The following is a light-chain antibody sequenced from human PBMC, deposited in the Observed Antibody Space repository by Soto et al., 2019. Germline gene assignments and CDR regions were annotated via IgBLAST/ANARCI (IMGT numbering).Light chain of an antibody. Sequence: EIVLTQSPGTLSLSPGERATLSCRASQSVNGNYLTWYQQKPGQAPRLLIYAASIRATGTPDRFSGSGSGTYFTLTISRLEPEDFAVYYCQQYGSSFRYTFGQGTKLEIK. CDR3: QQYGSSFRYT. CDR2: AAS. J-gene: IGKJ2*01. V-gene: IGKV3-20*01. CDR1: QSVNGNY.